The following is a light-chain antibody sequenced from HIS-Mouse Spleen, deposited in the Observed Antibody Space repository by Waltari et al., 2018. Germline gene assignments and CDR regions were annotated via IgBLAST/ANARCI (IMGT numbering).Light chain of an antibody. J-gene: IGLJ3*02. Sequence: QSALTQPRSVSGSPGQSVTISCTGTSSEVGGYNYVSCYQQHPGKAPKLIIYEFSKRPSGFPDRFSGSKSGNTASLTISGLQAEDEADYYCCSYAGSYTWVFGGGTKLTVL. CDR2: EFS. CDR1: SSEVGGYNY. CDR3: CSYAGSYTWV. V-gene: IGLV2-11*01.